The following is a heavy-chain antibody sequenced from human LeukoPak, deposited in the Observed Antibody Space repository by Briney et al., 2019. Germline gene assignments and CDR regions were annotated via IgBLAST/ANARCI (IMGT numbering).Heavy chain of an antibody. D-gene: IGHD3-3*01. Sequence: ASVNVSCKASGGTFSSYAISWVRQAPGQGLEWMGGIIPIFGTANYAQKFQGRVTITADESTSTAYMELSSLRSEDTAVYYCARELDFWSDSMDVWGQGTTVTVSS. V-gene: IGHV1-69*01. CDR1: GGTFSSYA. J-gene: IGHJ6*02. CDR3: ARELDFWSDSMDV. CDR2: IIPIFGTA.